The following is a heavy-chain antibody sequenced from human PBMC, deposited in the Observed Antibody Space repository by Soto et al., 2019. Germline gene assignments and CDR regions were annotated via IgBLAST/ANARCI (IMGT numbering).Heavy chain of an antibody. CDR2: INAGGGST. CDR1: GFTFSSYA. V-gene: IGHV3-23*01. D-gene: IGHD3-22*01. CDR3: ARMYYYDSSGYQY. Sequence: EVQLLESGGGLVQPGVSLRLSCAASGFTFSSYAMSWVRQAPGKGLEWVSAINAGGGSTYYADFVNGRFTISRDNSKNTLYLQMNILRAEDAAVYYCARMYYYDSSGYQYWGQGTLVTVSS. J-gene: IGHJ4*02.